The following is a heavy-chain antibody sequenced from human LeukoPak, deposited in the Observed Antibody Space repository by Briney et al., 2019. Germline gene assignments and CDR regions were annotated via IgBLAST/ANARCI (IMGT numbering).Heavy chain of an antibody. CDR2: IYYSGNT. D-gene: IGHD3/OR15-3a*01. J-gene: IGHJ4*02. Sequence: SETLSLTCTVSGVSISSSNSYWGWIRQPPGKGLEWIGSIYYSGNTYYNASLKSQVSISIDTSKNQFSLRLTSVTAADTAVYHCARQTGSGLFILPGGQGTLVTVSS. V-gene: IGHV4-39*01. CDR3: ARQTGSGLFILP. CDR1: GVSISSSNSY.